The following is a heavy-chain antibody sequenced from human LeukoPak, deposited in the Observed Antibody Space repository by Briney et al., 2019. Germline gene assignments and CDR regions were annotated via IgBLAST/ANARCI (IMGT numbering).Heavy chain of an antibody. CDR1: GFTFSSYA. CDR3: ASESTLDCGGDCLSSYYGMDV. V-gene: IGHV3-23*01. J-gene: IGHJ6*02. CDR2: ISGSGGST. Sequence: PGGSLRLSCAASGFTFSSYAMSWVRQAPGKGLEWVSAISGSGGSTSYAQKFQGRVTMTRDTSTSTVYMELSSLRSEDTAVYYCASESTLDCGGDCLSSYYGMDVWGQGTTVTVSS. D-gene: IGHD2-21*02.